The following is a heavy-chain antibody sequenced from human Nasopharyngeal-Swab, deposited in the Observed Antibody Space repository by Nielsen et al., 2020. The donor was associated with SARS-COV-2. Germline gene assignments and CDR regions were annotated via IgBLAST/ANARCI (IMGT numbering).Heavy chain of an antibody. CDR3: ARGHYQLLRWFDP. CDR1: GSTFGDYG. CDR2: INWNGGST. Sequence: ESLKISCAASGSTFGDYGMSWVRQAAGKGLEWVSSINWNGGSTGYADSVKGRFTIARDNAKNSLYLQMNSLRGEDTALYYCARGHYQLLRWFDPWGQGTLVTVSS. V-gene: IGHV3-20*04. J-gene: IGHJ5*02. D-gene: IGHD2-2*01.